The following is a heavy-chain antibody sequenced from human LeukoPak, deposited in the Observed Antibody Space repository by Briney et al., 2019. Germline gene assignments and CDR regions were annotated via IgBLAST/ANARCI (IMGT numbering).Heavy chain of an antibody. CDR2: IKQGGSDK. D-gene: IGHD1-26*01. CDR1: GFTFSGYW. V-gene: IGHV3-7*01. Sequence: SGGSLRLSCAASGFTFSGYWMSWVRQAPGKGLEWVANIKQGGSDKFYMDSVKGRFTISRDNSKNTLYLQMNSLRAEDTAVYYCASSGSGSYEDFDYWGQGTLVTVSS. CDR3: ASSGSGSYEDFDY. J-gene: IGHJ4*02.